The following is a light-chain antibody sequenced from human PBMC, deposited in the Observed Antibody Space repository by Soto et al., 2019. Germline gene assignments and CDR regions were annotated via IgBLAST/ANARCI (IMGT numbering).Light chain of an antibody. Sequence: QSVLTQPPSASGTPGQRVTISCSGSRSNIGSNTVNWYQQFPGTAPKVLIYSNNQWPSGVADRFSGSKSGTSASLAISGLQSEDEADYYCAAWDNSLNGVVFGGGTKLTVL. CDR2: SNN. CDR3: AAWDNSLNGVV. J-gene: IGLJ2*01. CDR1: RSNIGSNT. V-gene: IGLV1-44*01.